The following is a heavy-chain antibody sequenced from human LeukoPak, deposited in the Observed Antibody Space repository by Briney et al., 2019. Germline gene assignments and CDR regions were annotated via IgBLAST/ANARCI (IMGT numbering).Heavy chain of an antibody. CDR2: IIPILGIA. D-gene: IGHD5-24*01. CDR1: GGTFSSYA. V-gene: IGHV1-69*04. J-gene: IGHJ4*02. CDR3: ARDPSVEMATITTPVYFDY. Sequence: GASVKVSCKASGGTFSSYAISWVRQAPGQGLEWMGRIIPILGIANYAQKFQGRVTITADKSTSTAYMELSSLRSEDTAVYYCARDPSVEMATITTPVYFDYWGQGTLVTVSS.